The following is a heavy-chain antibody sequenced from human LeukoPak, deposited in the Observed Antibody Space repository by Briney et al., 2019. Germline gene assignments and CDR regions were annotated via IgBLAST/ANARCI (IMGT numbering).Heavy chain of an antibody. V-gene: IGHV1-18*04. J-gene: IGHJ5*02. D-gene: IGHD6-19*01. Sequence: VASVKVSCKASGYTFTSYGISWVRQAPGQGLEWMGWISAYNGNTNYAQKLQGRVTMTTDTSTSTAYMELRSLRSDDTAVYYCARDFWSHRIAVAGQNWFDPWGQGTLVTVSS. CDR2: ISAYNGNT. CDR1: GYTFTSYG. CDR3: ARDFWSHRIAVAGQNWFDP.